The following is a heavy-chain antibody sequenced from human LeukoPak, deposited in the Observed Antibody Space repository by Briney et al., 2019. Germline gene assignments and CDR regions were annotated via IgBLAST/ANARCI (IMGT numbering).Heavy chain of an antibody. CDR2: ISYDGSHK. Sequence: GRSLRLSCAASGFIFSSYALHWVRQAPGKGLEWVAVISYDGSHKYYADSVKGRFTISRDNSKNTLYLQMNSLRPEDTALYYCARGSYGSGTEQYYFDNWGQGTLVTVSS. D-gene: IGHD3-10*01. J-gene: IGHJ4*02. CDR1: GFIFSSYA. V-gene: IGHV3-30*04. CDR3: ARGSYGSGTEQYYFDN.